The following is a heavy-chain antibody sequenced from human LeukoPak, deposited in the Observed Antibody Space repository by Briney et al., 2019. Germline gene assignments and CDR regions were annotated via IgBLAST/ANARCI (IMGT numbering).Heavy chain of an antibody. CDR3: ASAIGAFDI. J-gene: IGHJ3*02. CDR2: IYHSGST. Sequence: SETLSLTCTVSGYSISSGYYWGWIRQPPGKGLEWIGSIYHSGSTYYNPSLKSRVTISVDTSKNQFSLKLSSVTAADTAVYYCASAIGAFDIWGQGTMVTVSS. CDR1: GYSISSGYY. V-gene: IGHV4-38-2*02.